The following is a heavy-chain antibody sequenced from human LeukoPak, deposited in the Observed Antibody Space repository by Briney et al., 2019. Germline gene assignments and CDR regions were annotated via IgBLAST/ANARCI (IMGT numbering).Heavy chain of an antibody. V-gene: IGHV3-11*04. CDR3: ARVGTTDYYYYMDV. J-gene: IGHJ6*03. CDR2: ISDIDNTV. Sequence: GGSLRLSCAASGFTFSDYYMSWIRQAPGKGLEWVSYISDIDNTVYYADSVKGRFTASRDNSKNTLYLQMNSLRAEDTAVYYCARVGTTDYYYYMDVWGKGTTVTVSS. CDR1: GFTFSDYY. D-gene: IGHD1-26*01.